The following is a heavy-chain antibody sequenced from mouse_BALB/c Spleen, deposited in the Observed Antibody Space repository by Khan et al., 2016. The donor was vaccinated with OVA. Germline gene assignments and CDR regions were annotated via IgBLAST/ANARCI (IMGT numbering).Heavy chain of an antibody. D-gene: IGHD1-1*01. CDR3: ARDYGSLYWYFDV. V-gene: IGHV3-5*02. J-gene: IGHJ1*01. CDR2: IYYSGTI. CDR1: GISITTGNYR. Sequence: EVQLVESGPGLVKPSQTVSLTCTVTGISITTGNYRWSWIRQFPGNKLEWIGNIYYSGTITYNPSPTSRTTITRDTSKNQFFLEMNSVTAEDTATYYCARDYGSLYWYFDVWGAGTTVTVAS.